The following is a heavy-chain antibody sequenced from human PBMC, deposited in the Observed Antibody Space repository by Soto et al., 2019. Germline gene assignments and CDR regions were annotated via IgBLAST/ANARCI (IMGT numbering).Heavy chain of an antibody. CDR1: GFTFSSYG. Sequence: VQLVESGGGVVQPGRSLRLSCAASGFTFSSYGMHWVRQAPGKGLEWVAVISYDGSNKYYADSVKGRFTISRDNSKNTLYLQMNSLRAEDTAVYYCAKGSSWWRNYFDYWGQGTLVTVSS. J-gene: IGHJ4*02. D-gene: IGHD6-13*01. V-gene: IGHV3-30*18. CDR3: AKGSSWWRNYFDY. CDR2: ISYDGSNK.